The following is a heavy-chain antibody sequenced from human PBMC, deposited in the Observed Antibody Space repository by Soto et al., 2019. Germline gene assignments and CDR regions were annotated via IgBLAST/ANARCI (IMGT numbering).Heavy chain of an antibody. CDR3: ARASYCSGGRCYYPPTPRRCYSMDV. CDR1: GFTFSSYE. CDR2: ISSSGSTI. J-gene: IGHJ6*02. V-gene: IGHV3-48*03. Sequence: GLSCAASGFTFSSYEMNWVRQAPGKGLEWVSYISSSGSTIYYADSVKGRFTISRDNAKNSLYLQMNSLRAEDTAVYYCARASYCSGGRCYYPPTPRRCYSMDVWGQGTTVTVS. D-gene: IGHD2-15*01.